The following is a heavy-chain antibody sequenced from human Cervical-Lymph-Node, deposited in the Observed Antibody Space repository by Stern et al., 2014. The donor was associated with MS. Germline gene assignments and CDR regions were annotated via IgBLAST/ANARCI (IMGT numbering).Heavy chain of an antibody. CDR2: ISSSSTSI. CDR1: GFTFRTYS. V-gene: IGHV3-48*01. D-gene: IGHD5-12*01. CDR3: ARGLVALDS. Sequence: EVQLLESGGGLVQPGGSLRLSCAASGFTFRTYSMNWVRQAPGKGLEWISYISSSSTSIYYADSVKGRFTISRDNDKISLFLQMNSLTAEDTAVYYCARGLVALDSWGQGTLVTVSS. J-gene: IGHJ4*02.